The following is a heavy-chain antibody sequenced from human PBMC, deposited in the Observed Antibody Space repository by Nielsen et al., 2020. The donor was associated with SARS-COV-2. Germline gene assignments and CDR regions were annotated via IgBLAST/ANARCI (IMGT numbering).Heavy chain of an antibody. CDR1: GFTFNIYA. Sequence: GESLKISCAASGFTFNIYAMAWVRRAPGRGLQWVTGVSASGGSTYYTDSVKGRFGISRDNSNNTLFLQMHSLRVEDTALYYCAKDGVVRGDALDLWGQGTMVTVSS. V-gene: IGHV3-23*01. J-gene: IGHJ3*01. D-gene: IGHD3-10*01. CDR2: VSASGGST. CDR3: AKDGVVRGDALDL.